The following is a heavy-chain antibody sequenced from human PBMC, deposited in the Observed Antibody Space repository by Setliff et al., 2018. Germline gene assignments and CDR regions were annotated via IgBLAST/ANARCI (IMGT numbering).Heavy chain of an antibody. J-gene: IGHJ5*02. CDR1: GGFIRDYY. CDR3: ARAAKYDSSGYYGFWFDP. CDR2: IYYRGTT. D-gene: IGHD3-22*01. V-gene: IGHV4-59*01. Sequence: PSETLSLTCTVSGGFIRDYYWNWIRQSPGKGLEWIGYIYYRGTTNYNSSLKSRVTISIDMSKNQFSLKLSSATAADTAVYFCARAAKYDSSGYYGFWFDPWGQGTLVTVSS.